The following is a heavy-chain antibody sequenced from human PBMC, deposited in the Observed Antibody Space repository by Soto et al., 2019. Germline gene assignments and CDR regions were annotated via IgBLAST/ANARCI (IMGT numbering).Heavy chain of an antibody. V-gene: IGHV4-59*01. Sequence: SETLSLTCTVSGGSISSYYWSWIRQPPGKGLEWIGYIYYSGSTNYNPSLKSRVTISVDTSKNQFSLKLSSVTAADTAVYYCAREGVYCSRTSCYAPWLDPWGKGTLVTVSS. J-gene: IGHJ5*02. CDR1: GGSISSYY. D-gene: IGHD2-2*01. CDR3: AREGVYCSRTSCYAPWLDP. CDR2: IYYSGST.